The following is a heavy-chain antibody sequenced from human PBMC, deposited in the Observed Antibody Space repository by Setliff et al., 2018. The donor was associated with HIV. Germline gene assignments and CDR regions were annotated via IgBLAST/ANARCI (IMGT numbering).Heavy chain of an antibody. V-gene: IGHV1-2*06. J-gene: IGHJ4*02. Sequence: ASVKVSCKASGYSFTGYYVNWVRQAPGQGLEWMGRINPKSGATNLAQKFQGRVTLTRDTSVTTVYMELSSLRSEDTAVYYCARGQYCSSTSCWRDFDYWGQGTLVTVSS. D-gene: IGHD2-2*01. CDR1: GYSFTGYY. CDR2: INPKSGAT. CDR3: ARGQYCSSTSCWRDFDY.